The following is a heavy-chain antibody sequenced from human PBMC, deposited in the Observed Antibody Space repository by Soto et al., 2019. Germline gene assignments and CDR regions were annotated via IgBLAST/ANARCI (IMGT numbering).Heavy chain of an antibody. J-gene: IGHJ4*02. CDR3: AKDRKTGELLNYFDY. V-gene: IGHV3-9*01. Sequence: LRLSCAASGFTFDDYAMHWVRQAPGKGLEWVSGIRWNSGSIGYADSVKGRFTISRDNAKNSLYLQMNSLRAEDTALYYCAKDRKTGELLNYFDYWGQGTLVTVS. CDR2: IRWNSGSI. D-gene: IGHD1-26*01. CDR1: GFTFDDYA.